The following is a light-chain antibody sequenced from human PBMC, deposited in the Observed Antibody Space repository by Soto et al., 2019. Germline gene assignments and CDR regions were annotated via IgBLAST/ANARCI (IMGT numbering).Light chain of an antibody. J-gene: IGLJ2*01. V-gene: IGLV2-14*01. CDR3: SSYTTRSTLV. CDR2: DVS. Sequence: QSALTQPASVSGSPRKSITISCTGTSSDVGGYNYVSWYQQHPGKAPKLMIYDVSNRPSGVSTRFSGSKSGDTASLTISGLQAEEEADYYCSSYTTRSTLVFGGGTKLTVL. CDR1: SSDVGGYNY.